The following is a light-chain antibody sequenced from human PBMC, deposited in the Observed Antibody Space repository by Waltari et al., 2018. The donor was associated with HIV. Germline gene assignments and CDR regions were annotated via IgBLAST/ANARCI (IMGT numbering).Light chain of an antibody. CDR2: DDT. J-gene: IGLJ3*02. CDR3: QVWDTSGDPWV. V-gene: IGLV3-21*02. CDR1: NLGSKS. Sequence: SYVLTQPPSVSVAPGQTARITCGGNNLGSKSVHWYQQKPGQAPVLVVYDDTDRPSGILERFSGSNSGNTATLTISRVEAGDEADYYCQVWDTSGDPWVFGGGTKLTVL.